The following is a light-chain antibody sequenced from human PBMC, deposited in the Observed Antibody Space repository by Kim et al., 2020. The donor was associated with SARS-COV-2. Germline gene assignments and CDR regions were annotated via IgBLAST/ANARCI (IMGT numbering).Light chain of an antibody. CDR1: SSNIGRNT. CDR2: SND. V-gene: IGLV1-44*01. Sequence: QSVLTQPPSASGTPGQRVTISCSGSSSNIGRNTVNWYQQLPGTAPKPLIYSNDQRPSGVPERFSGSKSVTSASLAIGGLQSEDEAHYYCAAWDDSLNRVVFGGGTKLTVL. J-gene: IGLJ2*01. CDR3: AAWDDSLNRVV.